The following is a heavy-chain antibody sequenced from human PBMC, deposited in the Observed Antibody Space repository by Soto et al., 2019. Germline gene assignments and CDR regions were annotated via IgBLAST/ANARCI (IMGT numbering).Heavy chain of an antibody. J-gene: IGHJ4*02. CDR2: IYYSGST. CDR1: GGSISSSSYY. V-gene: IGHV4-39*01. D-gene: IGHD3-3*01. Sequence: SETLSLTCTVSGGSISSSSYYWGWIRQPPGKGLEWIGSIYYSGSTYYNPSLKSRVTLSVDTSKNQFSLKLSSVTAADTAVYYCARSKGGRITIFGVVISETLDYWGQGTLVTVSS. CDR3: ARSKGGRITIFGVVISETLDY.